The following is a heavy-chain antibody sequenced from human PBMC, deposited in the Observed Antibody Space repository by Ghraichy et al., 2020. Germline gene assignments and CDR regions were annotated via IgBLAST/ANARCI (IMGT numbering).Heavy chain of an antibody. V-gene: IGHV1-18*01. D-gene: IGHD3-10*01. CDR1: GFTYNKYG. CDR2: ISAYNGNT. CDR3: ARGGFQLWSDY. J-gene: IGHJ4*02. Sequence: ASVKVSCKASGFTYNKYGISWVRQAPGQGLEWMGWISAYNGNTNYAQKLQGRVTMTTDTSTSTAYMELRSLKSDDTAVYYCARGGFQLWSDYWGQGTLVTVSS.